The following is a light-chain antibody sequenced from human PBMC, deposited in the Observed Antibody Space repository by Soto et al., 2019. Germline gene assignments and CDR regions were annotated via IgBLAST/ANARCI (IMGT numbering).Light chain of an antibody. CDR1: QSVSSY. Sequence: EIVLTQSPATLSLSPGERATLSCRASQSVSSYLAWYQQKPGQAPRLLIYDASNRATGIPARFSGSGSGKDFTLTISSLEPEDFAVYYCQQRSNWPITFSQGTRLEIK. CDR2: DAS. CDR3: QQRSNWPIT. V-gene: IGKV3-11*01. J-gene: IGKJ5*01.